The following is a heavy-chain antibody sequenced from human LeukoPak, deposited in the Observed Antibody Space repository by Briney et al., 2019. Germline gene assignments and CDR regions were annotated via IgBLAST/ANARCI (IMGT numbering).Heavy chain of an antibody. V-gene: IGHV3-48*02. Sequence: GGSLRLSCVVSGFTFSNYSMNWVRQAPGKGLEWVSYISSRSSSIYYLDSVKGRFTISRDNAENSLYLQMNSLRDEDTAVYYCARVIRRFGEFSSDYWGQGTLVTVSS. CDR2: ISSRSSSI. CDR3: ARVIRRFGEFSSDY. J-gene: IGHJ4*02. D-gene: IGHD3-10*01. CDR1: GFTFSNYS.